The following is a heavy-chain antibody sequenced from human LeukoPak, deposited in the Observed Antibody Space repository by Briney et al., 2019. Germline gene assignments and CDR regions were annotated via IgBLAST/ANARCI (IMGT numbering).Heavy chain of an antibody. J-gene: IGHJ3*02. D-gene: IGHD2-15*01. Sequence: SETLSLTCAVYGGSFSGYYWSWIRQPPGKGLEWIGEINHSGSTNYNPSLKSRVTISVDTSKDQFSLKLSSVTAADTAVYYCARVPYRSRYCSGGSCYSPGAFDIWGQGTMVTVSS. CDR3: ARVPYRSRYCSGGSCYSPGAFDI. V-gene: IGHV4-34*01. CDR2: INHSGST. CDR1: GGSFSGYY.